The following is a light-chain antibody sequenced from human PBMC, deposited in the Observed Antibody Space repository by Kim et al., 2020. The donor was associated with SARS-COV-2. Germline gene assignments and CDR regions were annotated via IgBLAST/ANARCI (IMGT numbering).Light chain of an antibody. V-gene: IGKV3-20*01. CDR2: DAS. Sequence: EIVLTQSPGTLSLSPGERATLSCRASQTVSTSYLAWYQQKPGQAPRLLINDASRRATGIPDRFSGSGSGTDFTLTISRLEPEDFAVYYCQEYASSPTTFGGGTKVDSK. J-gene: IGKJ4*01. CDR1: QTVSTSY. CDR3: QEYASSPTT.